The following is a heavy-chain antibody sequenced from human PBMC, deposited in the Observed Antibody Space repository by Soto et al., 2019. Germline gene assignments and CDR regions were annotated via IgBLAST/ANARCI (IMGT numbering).Heavy chain of an antibody. CDR1: GGSFSGHY. CDR3: ARGYAAPRAAN. V-gene: IGHV4-34*01. J-gene: IGHJ4*02. D-gene: IGHD2-15*01. Sequence: SETLSLTFAVYGGSFSGHYWSWIRRPPEKGLEWIGEINHGESASYNPSLKDRVTISLDTSNNHFSQKLTSVTAADSAVYYCARGYAAPRAANWGQGTLVTVSS. CDR2: INHGESA.